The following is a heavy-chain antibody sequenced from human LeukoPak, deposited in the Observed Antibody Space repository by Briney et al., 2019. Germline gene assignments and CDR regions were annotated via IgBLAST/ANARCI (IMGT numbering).Heavy chain of an antibody. Sequence: PSETLSLTCTVSGGSISSGSYYWSWIRQPAGKGLEWIGRIYTSGSTNYNPSLKSRVTISVDTSKNQFSLKLSSVTAADTAVYYCARVQAYGEIDPWGQGTLVTVSS. D-gene: IGHD4-17*01. CDR2: IYTSGST. CDR3: ARVQAYGEIDP. V-gene: IGHV4-61*02. J-gene: IGHJ5*02. CDR1: GGSISSGSYY.